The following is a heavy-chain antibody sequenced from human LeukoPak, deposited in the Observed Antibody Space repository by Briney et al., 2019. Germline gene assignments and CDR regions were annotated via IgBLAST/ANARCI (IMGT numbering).Heavy chain of an antibody. CDR3: ARNGYIAIHYLPCY. J-gene: IGHJ4*02. CDR1: SGSINSDY. CDR2: IYTTGKT. D-gene: IGHD3-22*01. V-gene: IGHV4-4*07. Sequence: SETLSLTCTVSSGSINSDYWGSVRQPAGRGLEWIGRIYTTGKTDYNPSLKSRLTMSVDTSKRQFSLNLTSVTAADTAIYYCARNGYIAIHYLPCYWRQGPLVTVSS.